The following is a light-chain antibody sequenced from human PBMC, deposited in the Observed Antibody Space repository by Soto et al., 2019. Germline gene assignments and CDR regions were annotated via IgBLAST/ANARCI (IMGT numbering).Light chain of an antibody. CDR3: QTWGTGIQV. CDR1: SGHSSYA. CDR2: VNRDGSH. J-gene: IGLJ2*01. V-gene: IGLV4-69*01. Sequence: QSVLTQSPSASASLGASVKLTCTLSSGHSSYAIAWHQQQPEKGPRYLKKVNRDGSHSKGDGIPDRFSGSSSGAERYLTISSLQSEDEADYYCQTWGTGIQVFGGGTKLTVL.